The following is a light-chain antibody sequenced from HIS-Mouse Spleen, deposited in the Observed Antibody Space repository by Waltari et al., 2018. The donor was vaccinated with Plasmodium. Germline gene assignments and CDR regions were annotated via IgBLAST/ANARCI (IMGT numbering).Light chain of an antibody. J-gene: IGLJ3*02. Sequence: SYELTQPSSVSVSPGQTARITCSGDVLAKKYARWFQQKPGQAPGLVIYKDSGRPSGIPERFYGSSSWTTVTLTISGAQVEDEADYYCYSAADNNLVFGGGTKLTVL. CDR2: KDS. CDR1: VLAKKY. CDR3: YSAADNNLV. V-gene: IGLV3-27*01.